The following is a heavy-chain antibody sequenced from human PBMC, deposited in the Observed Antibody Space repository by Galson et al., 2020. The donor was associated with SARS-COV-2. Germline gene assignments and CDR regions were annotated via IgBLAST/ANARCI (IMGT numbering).Heavy chain of an antibody. Sequence: GESLKISCKGSGYNFISYWMGWARQMPGKGLEWMGLIYPGDSETRYSPSFQGQVSISADKSISTVYLQWSSLKASDTAMYYCAKSNNYDTSARTGCFDYWGQGTLVTVSS. CDR3: AKSNNYDTSARTGCFDY. CDR1: GYNFISYW. J-gene: IGHJ4*02. CDR2: IYPGDSET. V-gene: IGHV5-51*01. D-gene: IGHD3-22*01.